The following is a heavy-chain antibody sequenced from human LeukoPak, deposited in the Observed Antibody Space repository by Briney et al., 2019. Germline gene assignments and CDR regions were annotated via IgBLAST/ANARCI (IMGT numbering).Heavy chain of an antibody. CDR2: INSDGSST. Sequence: GGSLRLSCAASGFTFSSYWMHWVRQAPGKGLVWVSRINSDGSSTSYADSVKGRFTISRGNAKNTLYLQMNSLRAEDTAVYYCARDFYGAIFDYWGQGTLVTVSS. V-gene: IGHV3-74*01. J-gene: IGHJ4*02. D-gene: IGHD4-17*01. CDR3: ARDFYGAIFDY. CDR1: GFTFSSYW.